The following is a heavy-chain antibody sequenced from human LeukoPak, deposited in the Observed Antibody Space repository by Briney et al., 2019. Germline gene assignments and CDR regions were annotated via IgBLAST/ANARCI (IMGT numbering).Heavy chain of an antibody. CDR2: ISAYNGTT. J-gene: IGHJ4*02. V-gene: IGHV1-18*01. Sequence: ASLKVSCKASGYTFTSYGISWVRQAPGQGLEWMGWISAYNGTTNYAQKLQGRVTMTTDTSTSTAYMELRSLRSDDTAVYYCARDPTVTTFDYWGQGTLVTVSS. CDR1: GYTFTSYG. D-gene: IGHD4-17*01. CDR3: ARDPTVTTFDY.